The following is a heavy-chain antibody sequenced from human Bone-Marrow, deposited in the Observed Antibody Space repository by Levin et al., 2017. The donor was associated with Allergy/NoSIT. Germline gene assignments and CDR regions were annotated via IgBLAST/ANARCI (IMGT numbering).Heavy chain of an antibody. J-gene: IGHJ6*02. CDR2: ISWSSDSI. V-gene: IGHV3-9*01. D-gene: IGHD3-3*01. CDR1: GFNFQDYA. Sequence: GGSLRLSCVASGFNFQDYAMHWVRQGPGKGLEWVSGISWSSDSIDYADSVKGRFTISRDNAKNSLYLEMNSLTVEDTALYFCARGDFWSGLYYSLDVWGQGTTVTVSS. CDR3: ARGDFWSGLYYSLDV.